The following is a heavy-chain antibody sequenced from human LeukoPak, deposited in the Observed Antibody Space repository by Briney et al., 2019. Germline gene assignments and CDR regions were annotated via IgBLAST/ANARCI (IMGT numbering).Heavy chain of an antibody. CDR3: AKDFRIGYSAHFDY. D-gene: IGHD2-21*01. Sequence: GRSLRLSCVGSGFTFRSHAMSWVRLAPEKGLEFVSGIYENGGTTYYADSVKGRFSISRDNSKNTLYLQMDSLRGEDTAVYYCAKDFRIGYSAHFDYWGQGALVTVSS. V-gene: IGHV3-23*01. CDR1: GFTFRSHA. J-gene: IGHJ4*02. CDR2: IYENGGTT.